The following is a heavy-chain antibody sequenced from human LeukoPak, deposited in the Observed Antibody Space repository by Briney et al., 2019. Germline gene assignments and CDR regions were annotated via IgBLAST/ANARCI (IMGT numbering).Heavy chain of an antibody. D-gene: IGHD3-10*01. CDR1: GFSFRTYA. CDR3: AKEGLLWFENAFDI. CDR2: ISAAGATT. J-gene: IGHJ3*02. V-gene: IGHV3-23*01. Sequence: GGSLRLSCAGSGFSFRTYAMHWVRQAPGKGLEWVSGISAAGATTHYADSVKGRFTISRDNSKNTLYLQMNSLRAEDTAVYYCAKEGLLWFENAFDIWGQGTMVTVSS.